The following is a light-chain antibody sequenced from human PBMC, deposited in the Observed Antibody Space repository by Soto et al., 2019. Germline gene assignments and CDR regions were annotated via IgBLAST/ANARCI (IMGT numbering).Light chain of an antibody. J-gene: IGLJ1*01. CDR1: SSDVGGYNY. CDR3: TSYTGSSTSYV. Sequence: QSALTQPASVSGSPGQSIAISCTGSSSDVGGYNYVSWYQQHPGKAPKFIIYDVSNRPSGVSDRFSGFKSGNTASLTISGLQAEDEADYYCTSYTGSSTSYVFGTGTKVTVL. V-gene: IGLV2-14*01. CDR2: DVS.